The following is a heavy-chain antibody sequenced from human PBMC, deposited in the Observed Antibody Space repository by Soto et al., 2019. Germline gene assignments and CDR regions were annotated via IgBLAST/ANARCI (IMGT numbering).Heavy chain of an antibody. D-gene: IGHD6-13*01. Sequence: XVKVSCKASGYTFTSYGISWVRQAPGQGLEWMGWISAYNGNTNYAQKLQGRVTMTTDTSTSTAYMELRSLRSDDTAVYYCARTSAAGPYNWFDPWGQGTQVTVSS. CDR2: ISAYNGNT. CDR3: ARTSAAGPYNWFDP. J-gene: IGHJ5*02. CDR1: GYTFTSYG. V-gene: IGHV1-18*01.